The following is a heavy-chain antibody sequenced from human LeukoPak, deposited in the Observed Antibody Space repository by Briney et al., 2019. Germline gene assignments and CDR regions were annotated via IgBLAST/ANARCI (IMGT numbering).Heavy chain of an antibody. CDR1: GGTFSSYA. CDR2: MNPNSGNT. CDR3: ARATGKDILAGRKLHN. Sequence: ASVKVSCKASGGTFSSYAISWVRQATGQGLEWMGWMNPNSGNTGYAQKFQGRVTMTRNTSISIAYMELSSLRSDDTAVYYCARATGKDILAGRKLHNWGQGTLVTVSS. D-gene: IGHD3-9*01. V-gene: IGHV1-8*02. J-gene: IGHJ4*02.